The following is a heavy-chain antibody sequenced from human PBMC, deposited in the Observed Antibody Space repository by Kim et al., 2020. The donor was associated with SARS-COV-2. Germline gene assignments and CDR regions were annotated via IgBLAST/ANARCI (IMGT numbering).Heavy chain of an antibody. J-gene: IGHJ4*02. D-gene: IGHD2-15*01. V-gene: IGHV4-59*09. CDR3: ARGHPTYGLPIH. Sequence: YNPSLKSRVTISVDTSKNQFSLKLSSVTAADTAVYYCARGHPTYGLPIHWSQGTLVTVSS.